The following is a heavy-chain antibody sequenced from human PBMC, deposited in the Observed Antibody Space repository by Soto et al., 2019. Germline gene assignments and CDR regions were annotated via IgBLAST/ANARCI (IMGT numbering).Heavy chain of an antibody. Sequence: QVQLVQSGAEVKKPGSSVKVSCKASGGTFSSYAISWVRQAPGQGLEWMGGIIPIFGTANYAQKFQGRVTITADETTSTAYMELSSRRSEDTAVYYCARGYCSSTSCYGAFDIWGQGTMVTVSS. CDR2: IIPIFGTA. CDR3: ARGYCSSTSCYGAFDI. CDR1: GGTFSSYA. V-gene: IGHV1-69*01. J-gene: IGHJ3*02. D-gene: IGHD2-2*01.